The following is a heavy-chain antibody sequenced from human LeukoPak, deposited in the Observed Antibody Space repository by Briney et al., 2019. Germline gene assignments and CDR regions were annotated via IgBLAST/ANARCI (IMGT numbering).Heavy chain of an antibody. Sequence: GGSLRLSCAASGFTFSSYAMSWVRQAPGKGLEWVSAISGSGGSTYYADSVKGRFTISRDNSKNTLYLQMNSLRAEDTAVYYCAKDKRQWPSYPYEYFQHWGQGTLVTVSS. CDR1: GFTFSSYA. CDR2: ISGSGGST. V-gene: IGHV3-23*01. D-gene: IGHD6-19*01. J-gene: IGHJ1*01. CDR3: AKDKRQWPSYPYEYFQH.